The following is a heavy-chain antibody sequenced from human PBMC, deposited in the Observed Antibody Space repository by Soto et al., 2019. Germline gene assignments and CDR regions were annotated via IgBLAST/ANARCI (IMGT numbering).Heavy chain of an antibody. Sequence: SETLSLTCTVSGGSISSGGYYWSWIRQHPGKGLEWIGYIYYSGSTYYNPSLKSRVTISVDTSKNQFSLKLSSVTAADTAVYYCAREVLRVGATNPIAWGQGTLVTVSS. CDR2: IYYSGST. CDR1: GGSISSGGYY. CDR3: AREVLRVGATNPIA. V-gene: IGHV4-31*03. D-gene: IGHD1-26*01. J-gene: IGHJ5*02.